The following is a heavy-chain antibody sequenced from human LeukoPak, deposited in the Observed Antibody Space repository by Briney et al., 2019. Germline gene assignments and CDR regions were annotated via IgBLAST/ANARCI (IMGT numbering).Heavy chain of an antibody. CDR1: GGTFSSYA. J-gene: IGHJ5*02. CDR3: ARDGDYYDSSGYNWFDP. D-gene: IGHD3-22*01. CDR2: IIPIFGTA. V-gene: IGHV1-69*13. Sequence: ASVKVSCKASGGTFSSYAISWVRQAPGQGLEWMGGIIPIFGTANYAQKFQGRVTITADESTSTAYMELSSLRSEETAVYYCARDGDYYDSSGYNWFDPWGQGTLVTVSS.